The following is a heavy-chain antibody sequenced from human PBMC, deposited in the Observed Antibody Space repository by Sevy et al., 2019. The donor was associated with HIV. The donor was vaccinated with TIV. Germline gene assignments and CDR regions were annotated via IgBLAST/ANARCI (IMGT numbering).Heavy chain of an antibody. J-gene: IGHJ4*02. D-gene: IGHD3-16*02. CDR1: GFTFSSYA. Sequence: GGSLRLSCAAPGFTFSSYAMSWVRQAPGKGLEWVSPISGSGGSTYYADSVKGRFTISRDNSKNTLYLQMNSLRAEDTAVYYCAKLDYVWGSYRSHYFDYWGQGTLVTVSS. V-gene: IGHV3-23*01. CDR3: AKLDYVWGSYRSHYFDY. CDR2: ISGSGGST.